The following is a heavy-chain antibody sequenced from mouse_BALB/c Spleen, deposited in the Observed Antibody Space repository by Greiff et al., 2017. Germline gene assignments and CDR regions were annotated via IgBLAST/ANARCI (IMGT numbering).Heavy chain of an antibody. V-gene: IGHV5-9-4*01. J-gene: IGHJ2*01. D-gene: IGHD1-2*01. CDR1: GFTFSSYC. Sequence: EVKVVESGGGLVKPGGSLKLSCAASGFTFSSYCMSWVRQSPEKGLEWVAEISSGGSYTYYPDTVTGRFIISRDNAKNTLYLEMSRLRSEDTAMYYCARQRSVLGPFDYWGQGTPVTVSA. CDR3: ARQRSVLGPFDY. CDR2: ISSGGSYT.